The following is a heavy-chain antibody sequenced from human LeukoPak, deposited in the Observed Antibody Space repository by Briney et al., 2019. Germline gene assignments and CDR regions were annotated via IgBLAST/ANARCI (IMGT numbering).Heavy chain of an antibody. CDR2: IYHSRST. D-gene: IGHD2-15*01. V-gene: IGHV4-38-2*02. CDR3: ARAREIGHCSGYSCYSAYFDF. Sequence: SETLSLTCTVSGYSITSGYYWGWIRPPPGKGLEWIGSIYHSRSTYYNPSLKSRVTISVDTSKNQFSLKLSSVTAADTAVYYCARAREIGHCSGYSCYSAYFDFWGQGTLVTVSS. CDR1: GYSITSGYY. J-gene: IGHJ4*02.